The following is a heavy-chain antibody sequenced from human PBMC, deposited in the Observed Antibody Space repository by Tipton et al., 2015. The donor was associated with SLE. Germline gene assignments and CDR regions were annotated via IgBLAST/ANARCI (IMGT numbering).Heavy chain of an antibody. D-gene: IGHD1-26*01. J-gene: IGHJ2*01. CDR1: GFTFSSYA. CDR2: ISYDGSNK. CDR3: ARGGSGSYYHKVLWFFDL. Sequence: SLRLSCAASGFTFSSYAMHWVRQAPGKGLEWVAVISYDGSNKYYADSVKGRFTISRDNSKNTLYLQMNSLRAEDTAVYYCARGGSGSYYHKVLWFFDLWGHGTLVTVSS. V-gene: IGHV3-30-3*01.